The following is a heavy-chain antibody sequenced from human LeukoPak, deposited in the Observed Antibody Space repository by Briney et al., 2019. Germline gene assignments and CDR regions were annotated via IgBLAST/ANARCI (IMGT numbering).Heavy chain of an antibody. Sequence: PGRSLRLSCAASGFTFSSYGMHWVRQAPGKGLEWVSGITGSGANTYYADSVKGRFTISRDNSKNTLSLQMNSLRAEDTAVYYCASLMSRVIVTGDFDNWGQGTLVTVSS. D-gene: IGHD1-14*01. CDR3: ASLMSRVIVTGDFDN. CDR2: ITGSGANT. CDR1: GFTFSSYG. J-gene: IGHJ4*02. V-gene: IGHV3-23*01.